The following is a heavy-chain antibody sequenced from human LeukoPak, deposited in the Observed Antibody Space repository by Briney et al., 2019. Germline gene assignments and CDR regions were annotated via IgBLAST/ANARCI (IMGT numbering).Heavy chain of an antibody. CDR3: ARGGHFNFDY. D-gene: IGHD5-12*01. J-gene: IGHJ4*02. V-gene: IGHV3-7*01. CDR1: EFTFSSYW. CDR2: IKEDGSDK. Sequence: GGSLRLSCAASEFTFSSYWMKWVRQAPGKGVEGVASIKEDGSDKYYVDSVKGRFSISRDNAKNSLFLQMNSLRTEDTAVYYCARGGHFNFDYWGQGTLVIVSS.